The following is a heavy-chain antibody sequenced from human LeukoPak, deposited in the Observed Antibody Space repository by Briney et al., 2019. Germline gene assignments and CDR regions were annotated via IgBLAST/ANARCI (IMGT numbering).Heavy chain of an antibody. D-gene: IGHD3-22*01. Sequence: SETLSLTCTVSGGSISSSGSFWDWLRQPPGKGLEWIGTVHYGGSTYYNPSLKSRVIIAVDTSKNQFSLRLTSVTAADTAVFYCARHASSSDSTASYYSFDYWGQGTLVTVSS. CDR3: ARHASSSDSTASYYSFDY. CDR1: GGSISSSGSF. J-gene: IGHJ4*02. V-gene: IGHV4-39*01. CDR2: VHYGGST.